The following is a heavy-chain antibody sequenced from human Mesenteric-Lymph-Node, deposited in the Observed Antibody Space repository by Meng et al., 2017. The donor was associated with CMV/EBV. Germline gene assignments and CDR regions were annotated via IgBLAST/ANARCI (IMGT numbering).Heavy chain of an antibody. V-gene: IGHV3-48*03. J-gene: IGHJ4*02. Sequence: GESLKISCAASGFTFSSYEMNWVRQAPGKGLEWVSYISSNGNTIFYADFVKGRLTISRDNPKNSLYLQMNGLRAEDTAVYYCAKWSTDWGQGTLVTVSS. D-gene: IGHD2-8*01. CDR1: GFTFSSYE. CDR3: AKWSTD. CDR2: ISSNGNTI.